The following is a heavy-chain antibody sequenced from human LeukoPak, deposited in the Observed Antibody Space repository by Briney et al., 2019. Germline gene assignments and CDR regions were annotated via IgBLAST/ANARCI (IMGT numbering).Heavy chain of an antibody. D-gene: IGHD3-10*01. J-gene: IGHJ4*02. CDR2: IDPSDSYT. CDR1: GYSFTSYW. Sequence: GESLKISCKGSGYSFTSYWISWVRQMPGKGLEWMGRIDPSDSYTNYSPSFQGHVTISADKSFSTVFLQWSSLKASDTAMYYCARHFSGSYSPLVDYWGQGTLDTVSS. V-gene: IGHV5-10-1*01. CDR3: ARHFSGSYSPLVDY.